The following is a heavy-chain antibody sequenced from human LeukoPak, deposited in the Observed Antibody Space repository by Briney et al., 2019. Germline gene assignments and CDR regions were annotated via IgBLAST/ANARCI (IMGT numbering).Heavy chain of an antibody. Sequence: PSETLSPTCAVYGGSFSGYYWSWIRQPPGKGLEWIGEINHSGSTNYNPSLKSRVTISVDTSKNQFSLKLSSVTAADTAVYYCARAKGGSTSPRFDPWGQGTLVTVSS. V-gene: IGHV4-34*01. CDR2: INHSGST. CDR3: ARAKGGSTSPRFDP. J-gene: IGHJ5*02. CDR1: GGSFSGYY. D-gene: IGHD2-2*01.